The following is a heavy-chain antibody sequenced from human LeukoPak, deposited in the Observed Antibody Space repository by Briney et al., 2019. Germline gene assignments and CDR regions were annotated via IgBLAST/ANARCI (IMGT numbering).Heavy chain of an antibody. J-gene: IGHJ4*02. D-gene: IGHD5-24*01. V-gene: IGHV3-64*04. CDR1: GFTLFWHV. CDR3: ARASFQRWLQLGGD. Sequence: QAGGSLRLSCSASGFTLFWHVIHWVRQAPGKALEYVSFIHHNGEITSYADSVRGRFTVSRDNSKNSLYLQMNSLRDEDTAVYYCARASFQRWLQLGGDWGQGTLVTVSS. CDR2: IHHNGEIT.